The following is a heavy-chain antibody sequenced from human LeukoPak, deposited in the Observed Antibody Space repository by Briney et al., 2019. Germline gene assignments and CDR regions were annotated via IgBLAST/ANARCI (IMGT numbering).Heavy chain of an antibody. V-gene: IGHV1-69*05. J-gene: IGHJ6*03. CDR3: ARDREDIVVVPAAKGGYYYYYMDV. D-gene: IGHD2-2*01. CDR2: IIPIFGTA. Sequence: GASVKVSCKASGGTFSSYAISWVRQAPGQGLEWIGRIIPIFGTANYAQKFQGRVTITTDESTNTAYMELSSLRSEDTAVYYCARDREDIVVVPAAKGGYYYYYMDVWGKGTTVTVSS. CDR1: GGTFSSYA.